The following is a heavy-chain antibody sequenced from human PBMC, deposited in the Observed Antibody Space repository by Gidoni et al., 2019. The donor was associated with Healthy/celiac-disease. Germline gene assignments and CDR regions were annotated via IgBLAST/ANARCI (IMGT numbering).Heavy chain of an antibody. D-gene: IGHD3-22*01. Sequence: QLVQSGDEVTKPGASVKVSCKTSGYTFSDYDINWVRQAPGQGLEWMGWISTYNGNTNYAQNLQGRVTMTTDTSTSTVYMELRSLSSDDTAVYYCARGEGSGYYYGFYWGQGTLVTVSS. CDR3: ARGEGSGYYYGFY. V-gene: IGHV1-18*01. CDR2: ISTYNGNT. CDR1: GYTFSDYD. J-gene: IGHJ4*02.